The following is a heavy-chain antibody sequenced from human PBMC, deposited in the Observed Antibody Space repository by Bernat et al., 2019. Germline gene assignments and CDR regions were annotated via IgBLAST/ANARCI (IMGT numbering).Heavy chain of an antibody. D-gene: IGHD2-15*01. CDR3: ASPGVYCSGGSCYSRPLDY. Sequence: VQLVESGGGLVKPGGSLRLSCAASGFTFSSYAMHWVRQAPGKGLEYVSAISSNGGSTYYANSVKGRFTISRDNSKNTLYLQMGSLRAEDMAVYYCASPGVYCSGGSCYSRPLDYWGQGTLVTVSS. V-gene: IGHV3-64*01. J-gene: IGHJ4*02. CDR2: ISSNGGST. CDR1: GFTFSSYA.